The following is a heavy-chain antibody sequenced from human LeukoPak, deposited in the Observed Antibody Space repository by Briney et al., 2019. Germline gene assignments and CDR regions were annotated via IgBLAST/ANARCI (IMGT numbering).Heavy chain of an antibody. D-gene: IGHD3-10*01. CDR2: INPNSGGT. CDR1: GYALTELS. J-gene: IGHJ4*02. V-gene: IGHV1-2*02. Sequence: ASVKVSCKVSGYALTELSMHWVRQAPGQGLEWMGWINPNSGGTNYAQKFQGRVTMTRDTSISTAYMELSRLRSDDTAVYYCARVLWFTESELDYWGQGTLVTVSS. CDR3: ARVLWFTESELDY.